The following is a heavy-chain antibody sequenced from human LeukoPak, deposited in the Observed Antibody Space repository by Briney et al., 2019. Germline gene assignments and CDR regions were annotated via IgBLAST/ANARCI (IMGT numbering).Heavy chain of an antibody. CDR2: IDTVGSTT. CDR3: ARDRDGYNY. V-gene: IGHV3-74*01. CDR1: GFTFSNSL. D-gene: IGHD5-24*01. Sequence: GGSLRLSCAASGFTFSNSLMHWVRQVPGKGLVWVARIDTVGSTTHYADSVKGRFTISRDNAKNTLYLQMNILRADDTAVYYCARDRDGYNYWGQGTLVTVSS. J-gene: IGHJ4*02.